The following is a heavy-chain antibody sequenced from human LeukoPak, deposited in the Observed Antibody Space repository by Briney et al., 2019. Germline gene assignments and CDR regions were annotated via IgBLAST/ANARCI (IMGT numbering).Heavy chain of an antibody. D-gene: IGHD3-3*01. Sequence: PGGSLRLSCAASGFTFSSYGMHWVRQAPGKGLEWVAVIWYDGSNKYYADSVKGRFTISRDNSKNTLYLQMNSLRAEDTAVYYCAKWWGYDFWSGYLYYWGQGTLVTVSS. CDR3: AKWWGYDFWSGYLYY. V-gene: IGHV3-33*06. CDR1: GFTFSSYG. J-gene: IGHJ4*02. CDR2: IWYDGSNK.